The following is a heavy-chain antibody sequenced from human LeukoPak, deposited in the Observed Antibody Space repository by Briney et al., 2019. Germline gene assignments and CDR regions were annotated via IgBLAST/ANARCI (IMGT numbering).Heavy chain of an antibody. CDR3: ARDFSSTRPTNWFDP. Sequence: GGSLRLSCAASGFTFSSYSMNWVRQAPGKGLEWVSSISSSSSYIYYADSVKGRFTISRDNAKKTLSLQMNSLRAEDTAVYYCARDFSSTRPTNWFDPWGQGTLVTVSS. D-gene: IGHD2-2*01. J-gene: IGHJ5*02. V-gene: IGHV3-21*01. CDR2: ISSSSSYI. CDR1: GFTFSSYS.